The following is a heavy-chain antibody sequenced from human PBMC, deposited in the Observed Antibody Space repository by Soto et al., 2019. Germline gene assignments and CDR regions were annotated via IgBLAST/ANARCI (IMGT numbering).Heavy chain of an antibody. D-gene: IGHD3-3*01. Sequence: QVQLVESGGGVVQPGRSLRLACLASGFTFGDFGMHWVRQAPGKGLEWVAALSYDESNTYYADSVKGTFTISRDISKNTLYRQINSLRPADTAVYFCAKSGQEWSRSPNYWGQGTLVTVSS. CDR2: LSYDESNT. V-gene: IGHV3-30*18. J-gene: IGHJ4*02. CDR1: GFTFGDFG. CDR3: AKSGQEWSRSPNY.